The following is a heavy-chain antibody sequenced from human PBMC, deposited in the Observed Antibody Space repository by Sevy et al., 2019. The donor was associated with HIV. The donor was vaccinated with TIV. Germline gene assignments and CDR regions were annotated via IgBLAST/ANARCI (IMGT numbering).Heavy chain of an antibody. D-gene: IGHD3-22*01. J-gene: IGHJ4*02. V-gene: IGHV1-24*01. CDR2: FDPEDGKT. CDR1: GYTLTQLS. CDR3: TITKDYYDNSGYPFDY. Sequence: ASVKVSCKVSGYTLTQLSMHWVRQAPGKGLEWMGTFDPEDGKTIYAQKFQGRVTLTEDTSTDTAYMELSSLRPGDTAVFYCTITKDYYDNSGYPFDYWGQGTLVTVSS.